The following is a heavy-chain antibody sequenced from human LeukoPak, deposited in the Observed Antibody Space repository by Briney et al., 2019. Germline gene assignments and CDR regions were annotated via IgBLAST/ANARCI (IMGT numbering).Heavy chain of an antibody. CDR1: GFTFSSYA. J-gene: IGHJ4*02. D-gene: IGHD6-13*01. CDR3: ARDLEIRVAGAGTYDDYFDY. Sequence: RRSLRLSCAASGFTFSSYAMHWVRQAPAKGLEGVAVISYDGSNKYYADSVKGRFTIARDNSKNTLYLQMHSLRAEDTAVYYCARDLEIRVAGAGTYDDYFDYWGQGSLVTVSS. CDR2: ISYDGSNK. V-gene: IGHV3-30*04.